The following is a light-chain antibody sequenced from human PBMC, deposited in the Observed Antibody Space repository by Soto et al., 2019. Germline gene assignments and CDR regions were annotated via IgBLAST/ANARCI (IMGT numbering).Light chain of an antibody. V-gene: IGKV3-11*01. CDR1: RSVSSY. CDR3: QQRTRWPPST. CDR2: DAS. Sequence: EIVLTQSPATLSLSPGERATLSCRASRSVSSYLAWYQQKPGQAPRLLISDASNRAPGIPARFSGSGSGTDFTPTITSLGPKVFEFYYCQQRTRWPPSTSGQGTRLEIK. J-gene: IGKJ5*01.